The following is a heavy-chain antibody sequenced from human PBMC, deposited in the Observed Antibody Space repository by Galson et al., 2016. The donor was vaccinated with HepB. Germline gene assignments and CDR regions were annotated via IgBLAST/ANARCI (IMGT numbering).Heavy chain of an antibody. CDR3: ASGIAVTTSNSFWYFDL. J-gene: IGHJ2*01. Sequence: SLRLSCAASGFTFSSYAMTWVRLAPGKGLDWVSTISGSGDETNYADSVKGRFTFSRDNSKNTLYLQMTSLRAEDTAVYYCASGIAVTTSNSFWYFDLWGRGTLVTVSS. V-gene: IGHV3-23*01. D-gene: IGHD3-10*01. CDR2: ISGSGDET. CDR1: GFTFSSYA.